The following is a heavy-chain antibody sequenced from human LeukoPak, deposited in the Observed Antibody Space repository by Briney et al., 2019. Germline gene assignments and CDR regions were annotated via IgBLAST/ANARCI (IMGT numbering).Heavy chain of an antibody. CDR1: GYTFTGYY. V-gene: IGHV1-2*02. J-gene: IGHJ4*02. CDR2: INPNSGGT. D-gene: IGHD3-3*01. Sequence: ASVKVSCKASGYTFTGYYMHWVRQAPGQGLEWMGWINPNSGGTNYAQKFQGRVTMTRDTSISTAYMELSRLRSDDTAVYYCARNSPMDYDFWSGYYTQPYYFDYWGQGTLVTVSS. CDR3: ARNSPMDYDFWSGYYTQPYYFDY.